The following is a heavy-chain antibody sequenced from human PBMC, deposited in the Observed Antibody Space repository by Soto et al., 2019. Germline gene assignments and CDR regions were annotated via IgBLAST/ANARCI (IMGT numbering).Heavy chain of an antibody. CDR3: ARDHSGWHDAFDV. Sequence: VKVSCKASGYTFTNYYMHWVRQAPGQGLEWMGWINPHSGGTNYAQRFQDWVTMTRDMSINTAYMELSRLRSDDTAVYYCARDHSGWHDAFDVWGQGTMVTVSS. D-gene: IGHD6-19*01. V-gene: IGHV1-2*04. CDR1: GYTFTNYY. CDR2: INPHSGGT. J-gene: IGHJ3*01.